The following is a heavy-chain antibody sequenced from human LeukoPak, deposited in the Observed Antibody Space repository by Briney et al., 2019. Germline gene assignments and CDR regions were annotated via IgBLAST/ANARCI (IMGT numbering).Heavy chain of an antibody. D-gene: IGHD3-10*01. Sequence: ASVKVSCKASGYTFTCYYMHWVRQAPGQGLEWMGWINPNSGGTNYAQKFQGRVTMTRDTSISTAYMELSRLRSDDTAVYYCARDRLLWFGESPGGRSYYYYYYMDVWGKGTTVTISS. V-gene: IGHV1-2*02. CDR2: INPNSGGT. CDR3: ARDRLLWFGESPGGRSYYYYYYMDV. J-gene: IGHJ6*03. CDR1: GYTFTCYY.